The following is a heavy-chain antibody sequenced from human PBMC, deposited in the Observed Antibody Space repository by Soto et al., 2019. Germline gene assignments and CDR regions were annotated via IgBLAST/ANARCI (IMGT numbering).Heavy chain of an antibody. V-gene: IGHV3-15*01. CDR1: GFIFNNAW. Sequence: EVHLVESGGGLVKSGGSLRLSCAASGFIFNNAWMTWVRQAPGKGLEWVAHIKSRPDGGTADYAASVKGRFTISRDDSRYTLYLQMNSLRIEVTAVYYCTTAGPRDWYFNLWGRGTLVTVSS. J-gene: IGHJ2*01. CDR2: IKSRPDGGTA. CDR3: TTAGPRDWYFNL.